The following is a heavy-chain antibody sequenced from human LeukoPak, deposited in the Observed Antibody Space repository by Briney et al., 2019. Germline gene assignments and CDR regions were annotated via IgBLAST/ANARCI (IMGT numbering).Heavy chain of an antibody. V-gene: IGHV3-21*01. CDR2: ISSSSSYI. CDR1: GFTFSSYS. D-gene: IGHD3-10*01. J-gene: IGHJ4*02. CDR3: AREVSFGGDFDY. Sequence: PGGSLRLSCAASGFTFSSYSMNWVRQAPGKGLEWVSSISSSSSYIYYADSVKGRFTISRDNAKNSLYLQMNSLRAEATAVYYCAREVSFGGDFDYWGQGTLVTVSS.